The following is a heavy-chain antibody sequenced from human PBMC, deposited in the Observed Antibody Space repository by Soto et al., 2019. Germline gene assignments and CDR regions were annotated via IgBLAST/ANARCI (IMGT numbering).Heavy chain of an antibody. CDR2: IFHHGTA. D-gene: IGHD2-8*01. CDR3: ARLVYDTRLNYMYFDF. Sequence: QVKLQESGPGLATPSGTLSLTCAVSGVSISSGNWWTWVRQTPQRGLEYIGEIFHHGTANYYPSFERRVAISVDTSKNQFSLKLTSVTAADTAIYFCARLVYDTRLNYMYFDFWGQGALVTVSS. CDR1: GVSISSGNW. J-gene: IGHJ4*02. V-gene: IGHV4-4*02.